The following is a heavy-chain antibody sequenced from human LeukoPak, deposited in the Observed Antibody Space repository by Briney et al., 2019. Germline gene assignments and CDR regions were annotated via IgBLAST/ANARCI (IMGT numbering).Heavy chain of an antibody. CDR1: GFTFSSYA. J-gene: IGHJ4*02. CDR3: ARVYPDVDFWSGYYLLDF. V-gene: IGHV3-33*01. CDR2: IWYDGSNK. D-gene: IGHD3-3*01. Sequence: GRSLRLSCAASGFTFSSYAMHWVRQAPGKGLEWVAVIWYDGSNKYYADSVQGRFTISRDNSKNTLFLQMNSLRAEDTAVYYCARVYPDVDFWSGYYLLDFWGQGTLVTVSS.